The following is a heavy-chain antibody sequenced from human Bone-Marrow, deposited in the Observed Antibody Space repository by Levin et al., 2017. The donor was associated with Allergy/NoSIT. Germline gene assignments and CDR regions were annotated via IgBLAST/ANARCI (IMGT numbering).Heavy chain of an antibody. V-gene: IGHV3-48*03. D-gene: IGHD6-19*01. CDR1: GFTFSNYE. Sequence: GGSPRLSCAVSGFTFSNYEMNWVRQAPGKGPEWVSYISGSGDIIDYADSVKGRFTISRDNAKNSLYLQMNSLRAEDTAVYYCARDGDRGWDFDYWGQGTLVTVSS. CDR2: ISGSGDII. J-gene: IGHJ4*02. CDR3: ARDGDRGWDFDY.